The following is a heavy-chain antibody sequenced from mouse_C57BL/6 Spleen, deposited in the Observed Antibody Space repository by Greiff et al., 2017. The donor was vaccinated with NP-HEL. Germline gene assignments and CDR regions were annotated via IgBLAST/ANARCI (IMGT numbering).Heavy chain of an antibody. D-gene: IGHD2-4*01. V-gene: IGHV10-3*01. J-gene: IGHJ1*03. CDR2: IRSKSSNYAT. Sequence: EVQLVESGGGLVQPKGSLKLSCAASGFTFNTYAMHWVRQAPGKGLEWVARIRSKSSNYATYYADSVKDRFTISRDDSQSMLYLQMNNLKTEDTAMYYCVRDKAYYDLYWYFDVWGTGTTVTVSS. CDR1: GFTFNTYA. CDR3: VRDKAYYDLYWYFDV.